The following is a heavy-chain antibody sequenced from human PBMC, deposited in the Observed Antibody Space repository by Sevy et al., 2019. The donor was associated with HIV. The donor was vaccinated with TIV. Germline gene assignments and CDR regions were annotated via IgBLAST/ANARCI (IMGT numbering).Heavy chain of an antibody. CDR3: ARSSVDRAVTKFYYCGMDV. D-gene: IGHD5-12*01. CDR2: TYYRSKWYN. J-gene: IGHJ6*02. V-gene: IGHV6-1*01. CDR1: GDSVSSNSAA. Sequence: SQTLSLTCAISGDSVSSNSAAWNWIRQSPSRGLEWLGRTYYRSKWYNDYAVSVKSRITINPDTSKNQFTLQLNSVTPEDTAVYYCARSSVDRAVTKFYYCGMDVWGQGTTVTVSS.